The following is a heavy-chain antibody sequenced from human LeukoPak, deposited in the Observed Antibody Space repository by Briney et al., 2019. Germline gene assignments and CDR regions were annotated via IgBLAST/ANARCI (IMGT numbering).Heavy chain of an antibody. Sequence: PGGSLRLSCAASGFTFSDYYMSWIRQAPGKGLEWVGFIRSKAYGGTTEYAASVKGRFTISRDDSKSIAYLQMNSLKTEDTAVYYCTSAAVAGYYYYYMDVWGKGTTVTISS. J-gene: IGHJ6*03. V-gene: IGHV3-49*03. CDR3: TSAAVAGYYYYYMDV. CDR1: GFTFSDYY. D-gene: IGHD6-19*01. CDR2: IRSKAYGGTT.